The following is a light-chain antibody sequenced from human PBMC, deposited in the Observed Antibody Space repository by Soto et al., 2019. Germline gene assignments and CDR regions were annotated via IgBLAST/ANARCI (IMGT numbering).Light chain of an antibody. Sequence: QSALTQPASVSGSPGQSITISCIGTSSDVGGYNYVSWFQQHPGTAPKLIIYDVINRPSGVSNRFSGSKTGNTASLTISGPRAEDEADYYCSSYTSRTILVVFGGGTKLTVL. J-gene: IGLJ2*01. CDR2: DVI. V-gene: IGLV2-14*01. CDR3: SSYTSRTILVV. CDR1: SSDVGGYNY.